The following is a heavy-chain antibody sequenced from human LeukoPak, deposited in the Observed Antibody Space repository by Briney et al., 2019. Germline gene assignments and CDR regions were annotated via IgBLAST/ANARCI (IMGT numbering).Heavy chain of an antibody. CDR1: GGSISSYY. D-gene: IGHD2/OR15-2a*01. V-gene: IGHV4-59*01. Sequence: SETLSLTCTVSGGSISSYYWSWIRQPPGKGLEWIGYIYYSGSTNYNPSLKSRVTISLDTSKNQFSLKLSSVTAADTAVYYCARNIGYYYMDDWGKGTTVTVSS. J-gene: IGHJ6*03. CDR3: ARNIGYYYMDD. CDR2: IYYSGST.